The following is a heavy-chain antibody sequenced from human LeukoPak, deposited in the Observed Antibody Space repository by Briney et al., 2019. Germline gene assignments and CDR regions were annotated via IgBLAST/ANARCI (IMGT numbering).Heavy chain of an antibody. CDR3: AKGSTYYDILTGYYNYFDY. CDR1: GFTFSSYA. J-gene: IGHJ4*02. D-gene: IGHD3-9*01. CDR2: ISGSGGST. V-gene: IGHV3-23*01. Sequence: GGSLRLSCAASGFTFSSYAMSWVRQAPGKGLEWVSAISGSGGSTYYADSVKGRFTISRDNSKNTLYLQMNSLRAEDTAVYYCAKGSTYYDILTGYYNYFDYWGQRTLVTVSS.